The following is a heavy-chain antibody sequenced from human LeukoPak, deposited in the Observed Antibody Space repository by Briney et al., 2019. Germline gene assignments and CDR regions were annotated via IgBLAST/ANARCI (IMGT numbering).Heavy chain of an antibody. J-gene: IGHJ4*02. CDR3: ARIPVIEPRRPNYYDY. D-gene: IGHD6-6*01. V-gene: IGHV4-39*01. Sequence: SETLSLTCTVSGGSINSSSYYWDWIRQPPGKALEWIGSIYYSGNTYSNPSLKSRVTISIDTSKNQFSLKLRSVTAADTAVYYCARIPVIEPRRPNYYDYWGQGTLVTVSS. CDR2: IYYSGNT. CDR1: GGSINSSSYY.